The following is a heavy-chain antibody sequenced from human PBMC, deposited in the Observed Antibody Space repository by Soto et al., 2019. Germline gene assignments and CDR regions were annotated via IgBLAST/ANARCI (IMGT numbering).Heavy chain of an antibody. Sequence: GGSLRLSCAASGFTFTSYAMGWVRQAPGKGLECVSVVSRGGSTHYADSVTGRFIVSRDNSKNTVSLQMNSLRADDTAVYYCAKRRGAGGHFDYWGQGAMVTVYS. CDR2: VSRGGST. J-gene: IGHJ4*02. V-gene: IGHV3-23*01. D-gene: IGHD2-15*01. CDR1: GFTFTSYA. CDR3: AKRRGAGGHFDY.